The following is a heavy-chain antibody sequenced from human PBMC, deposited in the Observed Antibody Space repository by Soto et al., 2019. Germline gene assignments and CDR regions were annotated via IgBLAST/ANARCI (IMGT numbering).Heavy chain of an antibody. D-gene: IGHD3-10*01. CDR3: AREMVRGVGSDY. CDR2: ISTYNGNT. Sequence: QVQLVQSGAEVKKPGASVKVSCKASGYTFTSYGISWVRQAPGQGLEWMGWISTYNGNTKYAQKLQGRVTMTTDTSTRPAYMEPSSLRSDDTAVFYCAREMVRGVGSDYWGQGTLFTVSS. J-gene: IGHJ4*02. V-gene: IGHV1-18*01. CDR1: GYTFTSYG.